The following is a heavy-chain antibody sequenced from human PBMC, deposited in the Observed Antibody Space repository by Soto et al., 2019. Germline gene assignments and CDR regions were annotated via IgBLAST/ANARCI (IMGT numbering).Heavy chain of an antibody. CDR3: ARVNYDFWSGSFDY. CDR2: IIPILGIA. D-gene: IGHD3-3*01. V-gene: IGHV1-69*02. CDR1: GGTFSSYT. J-gene: IGHJ4*02. Sequence: QVQLVQSGAEVKKPGSSVKVSCKASGGTFSSYTISWVRQAPGQGLEWMGRIIPILGIANYAQKFQGRVTITTDKSTSTAYMELSSLGTEDTAVYYCARVNYDFWSGSFDYWGQGTLVTVSS.